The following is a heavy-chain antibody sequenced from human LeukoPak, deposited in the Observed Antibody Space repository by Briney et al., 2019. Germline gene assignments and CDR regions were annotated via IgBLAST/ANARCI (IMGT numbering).Heavy chain of an antibody. Sequence: GGSLRLSCAASGFTFSSYGMHWFRQAPGKGLEWVAFIRYDGSEKHYADSVKGRFTISRDNSENTLFLQMNSLRAGDTAVYYCAKNREPSGDYAGAFDFWGQGTLVTVSS. CDR1: GFTFSSYG. J-gene: IGHJ4*02. CDR2: IRYDGSEK. CDR3: AKNREPSGDYAGAFDF. D-gene: IGHD4-17*01. V-gene: IGHV3-30*02.